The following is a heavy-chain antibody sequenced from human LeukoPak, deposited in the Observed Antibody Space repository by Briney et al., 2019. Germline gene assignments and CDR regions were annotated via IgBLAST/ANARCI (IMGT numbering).Heavy chain of an antibody. V-gene: IGHV3-53*01. CDR3: ARGNGYNDAFDI. CDR1: GGSFSGYY. CDR2: IFSGGAT. Sequence: PSETLSLTCAVYGGSFSGYYWSWVRQAPGKGLEWVSLIFSGGATSYADSVKGRFTISKDNSKNTLFLQVNSLRAEDTAVYYCARGNGYNDAFDIWGQGTKVTVSS. D-gene: IGHD5-24*01. J-gene: IGHJ3*02.